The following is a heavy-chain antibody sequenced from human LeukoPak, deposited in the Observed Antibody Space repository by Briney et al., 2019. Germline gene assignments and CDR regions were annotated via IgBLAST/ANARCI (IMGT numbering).Heavy chain of an antibody. CDR2: IYTSEST. CDR1: GGSISSGSYY. Sequence: PSETLSLTCTVSGGSISSGSYYWSWIRQPAGKGLEWIGRIYTSESTNYNPSLKSRVTISVDTSKNQFSLKLSSVTAADTAVYYCATNADYYDSSGHGGNYFDYWGQGTLVTVSS. D-gene: IGHD3-22*01. CDR3: ATNADYYDSSGHGGNYFDY. J-gene: IGHJ4*02. V-gene: IGHV4-61*02.